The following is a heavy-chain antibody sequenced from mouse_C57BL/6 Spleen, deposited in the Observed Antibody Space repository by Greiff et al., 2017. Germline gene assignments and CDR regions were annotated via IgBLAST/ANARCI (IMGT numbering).Heavy chain of an antibody. Sequence: VQRVESGGGLVKPGGSLKLSCAASGFTFSDYGMHWVRQAPEKGLEWVAYISSGSSTIYYADTVKGRFTISRDNAKNTLFLQMTSLRSEDTAMYYCARPPFAYWGQGTLVTVSA. CDR2: ISSGSSTI. J-gene: IGHJ3*01. V-gene: IGHV5-17*01. CDR1: GFTFSDYG. CDR3: ARPPFAY.